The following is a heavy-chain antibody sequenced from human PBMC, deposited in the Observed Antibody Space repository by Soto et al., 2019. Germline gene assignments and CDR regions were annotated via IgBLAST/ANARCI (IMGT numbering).Heavy chain of an antibody. J-gene: IGHJ1*01. D-gene: IGHD2-21*02. CDR3: SRDGAGDDRIDH. Sequence: EGSLRLTCAASGFTFRSYWMHWGRQAPGKGLVWVARINSDGSGTSYPDSVKGRFTISRDNGKNTLYLQMNSLRAEDTAVYYCSRDGAGDDRIDHWGQGTRATVSS. V-gene: IGHV3-74*01. CDR2: INSDGSGT. CDR1: GFTFRSYW.